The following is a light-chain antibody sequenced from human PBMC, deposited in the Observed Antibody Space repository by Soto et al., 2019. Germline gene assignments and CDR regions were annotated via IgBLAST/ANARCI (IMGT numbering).Light chain of an antibody. Sequence: QSALTQPASVSGSPGQSISISCTGTSSDVGKYKFVSWYQQHPGKAPKLIIYEATKRPSGVSNRFSGSKSGNTASLAITGLQAEDEGDYYCQSYDNTLSARYVFGTGTKLTVL. CDR3: QSYDNTLSARYV. V-gene: IGLV2-14*02. CDR1: SSDVGKYKF. J-gene: IGLJ1*01. CDR2: EAT.